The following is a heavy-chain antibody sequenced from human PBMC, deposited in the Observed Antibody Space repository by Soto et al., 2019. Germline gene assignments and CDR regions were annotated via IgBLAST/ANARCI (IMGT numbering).Heavy chain of an antibody. Sequence: SETLSLTCTVSGGSISSSSYYWGWIRQPPGKGLEWIGSLYYSGSTYYNPSLKSRVTISVDTSKNQFSLKLISVTAADTAVYYCARHWMDYYDSSGYYYSPYYFDYWGQGTLVTVS. CDR1: GGSISSSSYY. CDR2: LYYSGST. V-gene: IGHV4-39*01. CDR3: ARHWMDYYDSSGYYYSPYYFDY. J-gene: IGHJ4*02. D-gene: IGHD3-22*01.